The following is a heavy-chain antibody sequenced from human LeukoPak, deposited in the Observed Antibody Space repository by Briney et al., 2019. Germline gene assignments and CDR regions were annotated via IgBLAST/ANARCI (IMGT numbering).Heavy chain of an antibody. D-gene: IGHD6-13*01. V-gene: IGHV3-48*01. Sequence: GGSLRLACAASGFTFSSYSMMWVRQAPGKGLEWVSYITLSSSTIYYADSVKGRFTISRDNAKNSLYLQMNSLRAEDTAVYYCAREPSYSSSWYTSCDYWGQGTLVTVSS. CDR1: GFTFSSYS. CDR3: AREPSYSSSWYTSCDY. J-gene: IGHJ4*02. CDR2: ITLSSSTI.